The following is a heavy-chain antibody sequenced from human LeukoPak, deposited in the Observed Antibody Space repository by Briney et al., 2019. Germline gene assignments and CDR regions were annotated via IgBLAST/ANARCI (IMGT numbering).Heavy chain of an antibody. J-gene: IGHJ6*03. D-gene: IGHD2-2*02. CDR2: IYTSGST. CDR3: ATSKGLPAAISARAREYDYYYMDV. Sequence: SETLSLTCTVSGGSISSYYWSWIRQPAGKGLEWIGRIYTSGSTNYNPSLKSRVTMSVDTSKNQFSLKLSSVTAADTAVYYCATSKGLPAAISARAREYDYYYMDVWGKGTTVTVSS. CDR1: GGSISSYY. V-gene: IGHV4-4*07.